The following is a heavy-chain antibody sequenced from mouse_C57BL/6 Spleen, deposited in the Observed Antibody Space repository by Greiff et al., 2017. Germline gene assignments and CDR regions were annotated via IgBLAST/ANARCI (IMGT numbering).Heavy chain of an antibody. CDR3: ARGGDGSGWYFDV. V-gene: IGHV5-12*01. CDR2: ISNGGGSN. Sequence: EVKVVESGGGLVQPGGSLKLSCAASGFTFSDYYMYWVRQTPEKRLEWVAYISNGGGSNYYPDTVKGRFTISRDNAKNTLYLQMSRLKSEDTAMYYCARGGDGSGWYFDVWGTGTTVTVSS. D-gene: IGHD1-1*01. J-gene: IGHJ1*03. CDR1: GFTFSDYY.